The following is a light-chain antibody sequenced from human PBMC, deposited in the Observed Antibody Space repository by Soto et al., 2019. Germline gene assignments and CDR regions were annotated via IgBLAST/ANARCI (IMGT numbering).Light chain of an antibody. V-gene: IGKV3-11*01. CDR2: DAS. J-gene: IGKJ4*01. CDR3: QQRSNWPLT. CDR1: QSVSSS. Sequence: EIVLTQSPATLSLSPGERATLSCRASQSVSSSLAWYQQRPGQAPRLLIYDASNRATGIPARFSGSGSGTDFHLTISSLEPEDFAVYYCQQRSNWPLTFGGGTKVEI.